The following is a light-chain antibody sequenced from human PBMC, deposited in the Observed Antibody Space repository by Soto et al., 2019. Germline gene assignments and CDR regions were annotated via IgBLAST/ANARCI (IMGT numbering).Light chain of an antibody. CDR3: QKYNSAPRT. Sequence: DIQMTQSPSSLSASVGDRVTITCRASQGISNYLAWYQQKPGKVPKLLIYAASTLQSGVPSRFSGSGSVTDFNLTISSLQPEDVATYYCQKYNSAPRTFGQETKVEIK. V-gene: IGKV1-27*01. CDR1: QGISNY. CDR2: AAS. J-gene: IGKJ1*01.